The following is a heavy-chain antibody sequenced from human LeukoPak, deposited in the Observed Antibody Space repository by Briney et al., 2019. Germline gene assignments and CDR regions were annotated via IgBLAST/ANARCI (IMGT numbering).Heavy chain of an antibody. J-gene: IGHJ4*02. Sequence: QPGGSLRLSCAASGFTFSSYSMSWVRQAPGKGLEWVSAISGSGGSTYYADSVKGRLTISRDNSKNTLYLQMNSLRAEDTAVYYCAKDPTTMIVMTDGVDYWGQGTLVTVSS. CDR2: ISGSGGST. V-gene: IGHV3-23*01. CDR3: AKDPTTMIVMTDGVDY. D-gene: IGHD3-22*01. CDR1: GFTFSSYS.